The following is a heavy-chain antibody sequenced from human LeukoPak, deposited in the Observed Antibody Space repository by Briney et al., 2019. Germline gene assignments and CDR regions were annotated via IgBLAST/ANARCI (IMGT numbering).Heavy chain of an antibody. CDR1: GFTFTTYW. Sequence: GGSLRLSCAASGFTFTTYWMSWVRQAPGQGLEWVANIRQDGIEKHYVDSVKGRFTIPRDNAKNSVYLQMNSLRAEDAAVYYCGRAMDVWGQGTTVTVSS. CDR2: IRQDGIEK. V-gene: IGHV3-7*03. CDR3: GRAMDV. J-gene: IGHJ6*02.